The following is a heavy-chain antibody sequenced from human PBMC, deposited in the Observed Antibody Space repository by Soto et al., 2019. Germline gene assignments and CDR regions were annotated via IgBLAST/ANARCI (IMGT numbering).Heavy chain of an antibody. CDR3: TTATPRSQWLVLEPLSYWYFDL. Sequence: EVQLVESGGGLVKPGGSLRLSCAASGFTFNNAWMNWVRQAPGKGLEWVGRIKTKTDGGTTDYAAPVKGRFTISRDDSKNTLYLQMNSLKTEDTAVYYCTTATPRSQWLVLEPLSYWYFDLWGRGTLVTVSS. J-gene: IGHJ2*01. CDR1: GFTFNNAW. CDR2: IKTKTDGGTT. D-gene: IGHD6-19*01. V-gene: IGHV3-15*07.